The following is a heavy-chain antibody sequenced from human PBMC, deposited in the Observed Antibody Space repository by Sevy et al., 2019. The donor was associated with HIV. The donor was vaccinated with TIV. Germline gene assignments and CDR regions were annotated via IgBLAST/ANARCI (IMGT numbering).Heavy chain of an antibody. CDR2: IYDTNYGSGGGT. D-gene: IGHD3-22*01. J-gene: IGHJ3*01. CDR1: GFTFISYA. Sequence: GGSLRLSCKPSGFTFISYAMNWVRQVPGKGLDWVSTIYDTNYGSGGGTYYADSVKGRFTISRDTSKTKVYLQMNSLRTEDTAVYYCAGGRYDSSGSFDAFDLWGQGTMVTVSS. CDR3: AGGRYDSSGSFDAFDL. V-gene: IGHV3-23*01.